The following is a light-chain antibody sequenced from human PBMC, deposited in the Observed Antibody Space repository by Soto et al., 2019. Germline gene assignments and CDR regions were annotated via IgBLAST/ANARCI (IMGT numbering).Light chain of an antibody. CDR1: QSFSHY. CDR3: QQTYTIPWT. V-gene: IGKV1-39*01. CDR2: SAT. Sequence: DIQMTQAPSSVYASVGDRVTITCRSSQSFSHYLAWYQHRPGKAPKLLIYSATVLQSGVPSRFSGSGSGTDFTLTLSRLQPEDSATYYCQQTYTIPWTFGQGARVEIK. J-gene: IGKJ1*01.